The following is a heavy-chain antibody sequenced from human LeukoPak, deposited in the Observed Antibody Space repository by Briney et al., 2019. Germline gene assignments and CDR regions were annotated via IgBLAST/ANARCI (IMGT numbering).Heavy chain of an antibody. D-gene: IGHD5-12*01. CDR2: ISGSGNGFSI. J-gene: IGHJ3*02. CDR3: ARDLLVDIVATTSPYAFDI. CDR1: GFVFTIYT. Sequence: GGSLRLSCSASGFVFTIYTMYWVRQAPGKGPEYVSTISGSGNGFSIYYADSVKGRFTISRDDSKSILYLQMNGLRAEDTAVYYCARDLLVDIVATTSPYAFDIWGQGTMVTVSS. V-gene: IGHV3-64*04.